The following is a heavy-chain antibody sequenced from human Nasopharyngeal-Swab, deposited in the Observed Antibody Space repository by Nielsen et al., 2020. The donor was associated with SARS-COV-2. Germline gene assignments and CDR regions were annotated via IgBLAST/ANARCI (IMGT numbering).Heavy chain of an antibody. V-gene: IGHV4-34*01. CDR1: GGSFSGYY. CDR3: ARGRDDSSGYYRLFDY. J-gene: IGHJ4*02. CDR2: INHSGST. D-gene: IGHD3-22*01. Sequence: GSLRLSCAVYGGSFSGYYWSWIRQPPGKGLEWIGEINHSGSTNYNPSLKSRVTISVDTSKNQFSLKLSSVTAADTAVYYCARGRDDSSGYYRLFDYWGQGTLVIVSS.